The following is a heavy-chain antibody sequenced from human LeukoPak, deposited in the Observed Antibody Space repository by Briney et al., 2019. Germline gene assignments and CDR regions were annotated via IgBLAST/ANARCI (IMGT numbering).Heavy chain of an antibody. CDR1: GFTFSSYA. D-gene: IGHD6-19*01. V-gene: IGHV3-21*01. J-gene: IGHJ4*02. Sequence: GGSLRLSCAASGFTFSSYAMSWVRQAPGKGLEWVSSISSSSSYIYYADSVKGRFTISRDNAKNSLYLQMNSLRAEDTAVYYCARARGYSSGWYHGYFDYWGQGTLVTVSS. CDR2: ISSSSSYI. CDR3: ARARGYSSGWYHGYFDY.